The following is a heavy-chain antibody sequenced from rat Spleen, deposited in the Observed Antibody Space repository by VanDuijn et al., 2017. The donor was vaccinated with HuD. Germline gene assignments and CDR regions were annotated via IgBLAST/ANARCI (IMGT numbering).Heavy chain of an antibody. J-gene: IGHJ2*01. CDR1: GFTFSNFG. D-gene: IGHD1-2*01. V-gene: IGHV5-19*01. CDR2: ISPGGGTT. Sequence: EVQLVESGGGLVQPGRSLKLSCEASGFTFSNFGIHWIRQAPAKGLEWVASISPGGGTTYYRVSMKGRFTISRDNAKSTLYLQMDSLRSEDTATYDCARIAAISAFDYWGQGVMVTVSS. CDR3: ARIAAISAFDY.